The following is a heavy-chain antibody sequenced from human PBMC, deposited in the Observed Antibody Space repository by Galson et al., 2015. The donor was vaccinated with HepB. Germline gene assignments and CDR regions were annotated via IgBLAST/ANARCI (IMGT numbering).Heavy chain of an antibody. D-gene: IGHD2-2*01. V-gene: IGHV1-18*01. Sequence: SVKVSCKASGYTFTSYGISWVRQAPGQGLEWMGWISAYNGNTNYAQKLQGRVTMTTDTSTSTAYMELRSLRSDDTAVYYCASSYCSSTSCSWSDAFDIWGQGTMVTVSS. CDR1: GYTFTSYG. J-gene: IGHJ3*02. CDR3: ASSYCSSTSCSWSDAFDI. CDR2: ISAYNGNT.